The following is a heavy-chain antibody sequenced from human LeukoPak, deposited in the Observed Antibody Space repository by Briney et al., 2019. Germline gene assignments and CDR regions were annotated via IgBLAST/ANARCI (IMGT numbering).Heavy chain of an antibody. CDR3: ARGTNDFWSGSRWFDP. CDR2: INHSGST. V-gene: IGHV4-34*01. CDR1: GGSFSGYY. Sequence: SETLSLTCAVYGGSFSGYYWSWIRQPPGKGLEWIGEINHSGSTNYNPSLKSRVTISVDTSKNQFSLKLSSLTAADTAVYYCARGTNDFWSGSRWFDPWGQGTLVTVSS. J-gene: IGHJ5*02. D-gene: IGHD3-3*01.